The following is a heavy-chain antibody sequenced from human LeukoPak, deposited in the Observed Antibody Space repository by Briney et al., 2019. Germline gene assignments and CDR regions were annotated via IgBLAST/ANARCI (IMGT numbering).Heavy chain of an antibody. D-gene: IGHD3-10*01. CDR1: GGSISSSSYY. J-gene: IGHJ4*02. CDR3: ARPRAMVRGGYFDY. V-gene: IGHV4-39*07. CDR2: INHSGST. Sequence: SETLSLTCTVSGGSISSSSYYWGWIRQPPGKGLEWIGEINHSGSTNYNPSLKSRVTISVDTSKNQFSLKLSSVTAAGTAVYYCARPRAMVRGGYFDYWGQGTLVTVSS.